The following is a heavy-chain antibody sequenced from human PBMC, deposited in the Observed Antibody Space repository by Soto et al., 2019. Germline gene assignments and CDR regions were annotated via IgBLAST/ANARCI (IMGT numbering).Heavy chain of an antibody. J-gene: IGHJ4*02. CDR3: ARELQGLYYFDY. CDR2: INPNSGGT. CDR1: GYTFTGYY. D-gene: IGHD4-4*01. Sequence: GASVKVSCKASGYTFTGYYMHWVRQAPGQGLEWMGWINPNSGGTNYAQKFQGRVTITRDTSASTAYMELSSLRSDDTAVYYCARELQGLYYFDYWGQGTLVTVSS. V-gene: IGHV1-2*02.